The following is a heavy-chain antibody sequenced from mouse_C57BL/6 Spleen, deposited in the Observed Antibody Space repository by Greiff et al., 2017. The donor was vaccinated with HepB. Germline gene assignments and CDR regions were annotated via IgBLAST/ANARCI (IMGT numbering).Heavy chain of an antibody. Sequence: VKLQESGPELVKPGASVKISCKASGYAFSSSWMNWVKQRPGKGLEWIGRIYPGDGDTNYNGKFKGKATLTADKSSSTAYMQLSSLTSEDSAVYFCARSNSLYFDYWGQGTTLTVSS. V-gene: IGHV1-82*01. J-gene: IGHJ2*01. CDR2: IYPGDGDT. CDR1: GYAFSSSW. CDR3: ARSNSLYFDY.